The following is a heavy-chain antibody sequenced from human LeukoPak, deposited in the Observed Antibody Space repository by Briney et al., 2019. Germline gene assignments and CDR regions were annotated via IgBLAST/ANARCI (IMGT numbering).Heavy chain of an antibody. J-gene: IGHJ5*02. Sequence: SETLSLTCTVSGGSITNYYWSWIRQPPGKGLEWIGYIHYSGSTKYKSSLKSRVTISVDTSKNQFSLKLNSVTAADTAVYYCAREVDAAAAYNWFDPWGQGTLVTVSS. D-gene: IGHD2-2*01. CDR2: IHYSGST. V-gene: IGHV4-59*01. CDR3: AREVDAAAAYNWFDP. CDR1: GGSITNYY.